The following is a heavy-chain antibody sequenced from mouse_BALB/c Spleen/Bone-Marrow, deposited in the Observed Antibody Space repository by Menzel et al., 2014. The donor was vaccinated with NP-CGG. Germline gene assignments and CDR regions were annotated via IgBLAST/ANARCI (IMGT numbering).Heavy chain of an antibody. CDR1: GFTFSSFG. CDR2: ISSGSSTI. CDR3: ARSPYDYAAMDY. V-gene: IGHV5-17*02. Sequence: EVQVVESGGGLVQSGGSRKLSCAASGFTFSSFGMHWVRQAPEKGLEWVAYISSGSSTIYYAETVKGRFTISRDNPKNTLFLQMTSLRSEDTAMYYCARSPYDYAAMDYWGQGTSVTVSS. J-gene: IGHJ4*01. D-gene: IGHD2-4*01.